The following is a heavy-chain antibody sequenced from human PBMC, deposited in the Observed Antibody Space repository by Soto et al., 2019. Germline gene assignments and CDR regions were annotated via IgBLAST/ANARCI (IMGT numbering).Heavy chain of an antibody. Sequence: QVQLVQSGAEVKQPGASATVSCKASGYTFTSYYIFWVRQAPGQGLEWMGVINTSDGGVISARSFQGRLTVTRDTSTSTVYMELRSLRPEDPALYFCPRGFLTMVRPRGRYGLDVWGQGTTVTVSS. CDR1: GYTFTSYY. V-gene: IGHV1-46*01. D-gene: IGHD3-10*01. J-gene: IGHJ6*02. CDR2: INTSDGGV. CDR3: PRGFLTMVRPRGRYGLDV.